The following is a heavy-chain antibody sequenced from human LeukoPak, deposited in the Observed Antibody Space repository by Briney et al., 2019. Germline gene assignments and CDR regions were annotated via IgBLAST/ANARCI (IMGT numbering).Heavy chain of an antibody. Sequence: PGGSLRLSCAASGFTFSSYAMHWVRQAPGKGLEWVAVISYDGSNKYYADSVKGRFTISRDNSKNTVYLQMSSLRAEDTAVYYCVIVRGYFDSSGSDYWGQGTLVTVSS. CDR2: ISYDGSNK. J-gene: IGHJ4*02. CDR1: GFTFSSYA. V-gene: IGHV3-30*14. D-gene: IGHD3-9*01. CDR3: VIVRGYFDSSGSDY.